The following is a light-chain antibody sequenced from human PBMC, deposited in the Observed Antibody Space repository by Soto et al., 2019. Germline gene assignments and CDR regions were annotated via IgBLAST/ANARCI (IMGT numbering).Light chain of an antibody. V-gene: IGKV3-20*01. CDR3: EQYGSSPYT. CDR1: QSISTNY. Sequence: EIVLTQSPGTLSLSPGERATLSCRASQSISTNYLAWYRQKPGQAPRVLIYAASSRATGIPDRFSGSGSGTDFTLTISRLEPVDFAVYYCEQYGSSPYTFGQGTKLEIK. J-gene: IGKJ2*01. CDR2: AAS.